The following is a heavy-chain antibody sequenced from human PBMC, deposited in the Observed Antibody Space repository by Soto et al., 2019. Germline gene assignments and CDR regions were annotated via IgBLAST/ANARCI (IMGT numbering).Heavy chain of an antibody. CDR3: ARGLGDYYGMDV. D-gene: IGHD3-16*01. J-gene: IGHJ6*02. V-gene: IGHV4-34*01. Sequence: SETLSLTCAVYGGSFSGYYLSWIRQPPGKGLEWIGEINHSGSTNYNPSLKSRVTISVDTSKSQFSLKLSSVTAADTAVYYCARGLGDYYGMDVWGQGTTVTVSS. CDR2: INHSGST. CDR1: GGSFSGYY.